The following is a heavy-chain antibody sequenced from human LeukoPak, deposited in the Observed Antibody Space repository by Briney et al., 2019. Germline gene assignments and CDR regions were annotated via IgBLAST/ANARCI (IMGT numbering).Heavy chain of an antibody. J-gene: IGHJ3*02. V-gene: IGHV4-38-2*02. CDR2: IYHSGST. CDR3: ARDLGLPSAFDI. Sequence: PSETLSLTCTVSGYSISCGYYWGWIRQPPGKGLEWIGSIYHSGSTYYNPSLKSRVTISVDTSKNQFSLKLSSVTAADTAVYYCARDLGLPSAFDIWGQGTMVTVSS. D-gene: IGHD2/OR15-2a*01. CDR1: GYSISCGYY.